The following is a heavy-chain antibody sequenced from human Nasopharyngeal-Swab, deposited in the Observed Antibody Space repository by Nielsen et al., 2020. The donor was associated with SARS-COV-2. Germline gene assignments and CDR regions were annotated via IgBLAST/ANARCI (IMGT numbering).Heavy chain of an antibody. Sequence: ASVKVSCKASGYTFTSYGISWVRQAPGQGLEWMGGFDPEDGETIYAQKFQGRVTMTEDTSTDTAYMELSSLRSEDTAVYYCATTYSSSTPSYYFYGMDVWGQGTTVTVSS. D-gene: IGHD6-6*01. CDR3: ATTYSSSTPSYYFYGMDV. CDR2: FDPEDGET. J-gene: IGHJ6*02. V-gene: IGHV1-24*01. CDR1: GYTFTSYG.